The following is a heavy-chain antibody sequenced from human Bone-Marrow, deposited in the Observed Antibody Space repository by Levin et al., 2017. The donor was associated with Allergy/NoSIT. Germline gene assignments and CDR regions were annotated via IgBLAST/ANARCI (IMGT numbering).Heavy chain of an antibody. V-gene: IGHV3-15*01. Sequence: SGESLKISCAASGFTFSDAWMNWVRQAPGEGLEWVGRIRSKVAGGTTEYAAPVKGRFTMSRDDSKNTLYLQMNSLRTEDTAVYYCATDDVTGTIKNAFDIWGQGTKVTVSS. J-gene: IGHJ3*02. CDR1: GFTFSDAW. D-gene: IGHD1-7*01. CDR2: IRSKVAGGTT. CDR3: ATDDVTGTIKNAFDI.